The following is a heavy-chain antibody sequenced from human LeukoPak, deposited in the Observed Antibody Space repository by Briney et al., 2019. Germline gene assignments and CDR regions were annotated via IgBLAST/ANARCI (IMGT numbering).Heavy chain of an antibody. Sequence: ASVKVSCKASGGTFSSYAISWVRQAPGQGLEWMGRIIPILGIANYAQTFQGRVTITPDKSTSTAYMELSSLRSEDTAVYYCSKGRESSNWESWYFDLWGRGTLVTVSS. CDR3: SKGRESSNWESWYFDL. D-gene: IGHD4-11*01. J-gene: IGHJ2*01. V-gene: IGHV1-69*04. CDR2: IIPILGIA. CDR1: GGTFSSYA.